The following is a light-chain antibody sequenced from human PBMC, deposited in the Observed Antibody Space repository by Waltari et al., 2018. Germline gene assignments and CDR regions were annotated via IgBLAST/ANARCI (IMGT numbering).Light chain of an antibody. CDR2: GNN. Sequence: QSVLTQPPSASGTPGQRVPISCSGSSPDIGRNSVSWYPQPPATAPNLLVYGNNPRPSGVPDRFSGSKSGTSASLAISGLRSEDEADYYCAAWDGSLSVWVFGGGTKLTVL. CDR1: SPDIGRNS. V-gene: IGLV1-47*01. CDR3: AAWDGSLSVWV. J-gene: IGLJ3*02.